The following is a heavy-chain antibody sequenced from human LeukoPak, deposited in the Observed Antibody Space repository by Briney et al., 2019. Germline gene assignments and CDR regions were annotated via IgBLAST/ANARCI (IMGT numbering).Heavy chain of an antibody. D-gene: IGHD3-22*01. V-gene: IGHV3-23*01. CDR1: GFTFSSYA. J-gene: IGHJ4*02. CDR2: ISGSDGST. Sequence: GGSLRLSCAASGFTFSSYAMSWVRQAPGKGLEWVSGISGSDGSTNYADSVKGRFTISRENSKNTLYLQMNSLRAEDTAVYYCAKDSSVYYHDSRNFDYWGQGTLVTVSS. CDR3: AKDSSVYYHDSRNFDY.